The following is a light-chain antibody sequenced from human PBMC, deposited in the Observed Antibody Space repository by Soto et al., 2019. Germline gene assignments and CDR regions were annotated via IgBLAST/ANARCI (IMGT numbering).Light chain of an antibody. Sequence: EIVMTQSPATLSMSPGERATVSCRASHDIRSNLAWYQQRPGQAPRLLIYGASTRATGIPARFSGSGSGTDFTLAISRLEPEDFAVYYCQQYGGSPRTFGQGTKVDI. CDR2: GAS. J-gene: IGKJ1*01. CDR1: HDIRSN. V-gene: IGKV3-15*01. CDR3: QQYGGSPRT.